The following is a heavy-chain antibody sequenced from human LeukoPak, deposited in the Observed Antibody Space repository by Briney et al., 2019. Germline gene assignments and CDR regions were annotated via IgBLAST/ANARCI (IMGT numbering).Heavy chain of an antibody. D-gene: IGHD2-15*01. V-gene: IGHV4-4*02. J-gene: IGHJ6*02. CDR3: ARGQSVVVVRYYYGMDV. CDR1: GGSISSSNW. CDR2: IYHSGST. Sequence: SETLSLTCAVSGGSISSSNWWSWVRQPPGKGLEWIGEIYHSGSTNYNPSLKSRVTISVDKSKNQFSLKLSSVTAADTAVYYCARGQSVVVVRYYYGMDVWGQGTTVTVSS.